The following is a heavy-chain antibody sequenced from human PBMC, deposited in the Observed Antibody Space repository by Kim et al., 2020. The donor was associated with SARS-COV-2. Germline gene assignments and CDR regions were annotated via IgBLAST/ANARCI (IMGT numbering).Heavy chain of an antibody. CDR3: ARVYSSSWYSGYYYGMDV. J-gene: IGHJ6*02. CDR1: GGSISSYY. Sequence: SETLSLTCTVSGGSISSYYWSWIRQPPGKGLEWIGYIYYSGSTNYNPSLKSRVTISVDTSKNQFSLKLSSVTAAETAVYYCARVYSSSWYSGYYYGMDVWGQGTTVTVSS. V-gene: IGHV4-59*13. D-gene: IGHD6-13*01. CDR2: IYYSGST.